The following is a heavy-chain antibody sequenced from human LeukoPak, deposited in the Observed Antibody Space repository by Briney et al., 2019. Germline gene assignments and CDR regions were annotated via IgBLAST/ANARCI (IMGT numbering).Heavy chain of an antibody. CDR2: YSGDT. Sequence: SETLSLTCGVSGGSISSSGYDWGWIRQPPGKGLEWIGSYSGDTYYNPSLKSRVTISVDTSKNQLSLKLRSVTAADTAVYYCTRRRPFVYGSSWSFDYWGQGTLVTVSS. CDR3: TRRRPFVYGSSWSFDY. D-gene: IGHD6-13*01. CDR1: GGSISSSGYD. J-gene: IGHJ4*02. V-gene: IGHV4-39*01.